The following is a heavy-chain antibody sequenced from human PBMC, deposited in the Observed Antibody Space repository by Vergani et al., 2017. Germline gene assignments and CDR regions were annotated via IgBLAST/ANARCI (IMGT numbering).Heavy chain of an antibody. V-gene: IGHV3-30*02. D-gene: IGHD3-3*01. J-gene: IGHJ4*02. CDR1: GFTLSNYD. CDR2: IQFDGSNQ. CDR3: AKLFRGWSIDY. Sequence: QVQLVESGGGVVQRGGSLRLSCATSGFTLSNYDMQWIRQGPGKGLEFVAFIQFDGSNQYYADSVKGRFTLSRDFSKNTLYLQMNSLRTDDTATYYCAKLFRGWSIDYWGQGAQVIVSS.